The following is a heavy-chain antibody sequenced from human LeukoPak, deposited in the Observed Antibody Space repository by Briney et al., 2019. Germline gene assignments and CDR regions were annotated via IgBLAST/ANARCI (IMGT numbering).Heavy chain of an antibody. CDR3: ATDSGYSYGRYYYYAMDV. D-gene: IGHD5-18*01. CDR2: IIPIFGTA. Sequence: ASVKVSCKASGGTFSSYAISWVRQAPGQGLEWMGGIIPIFGTANYAQKFQGRVTITADESTSTAYMELSSLRSEDTAVYYCATDSGYSYGRYYYYAMDVWGQGTTVTVSS. CDR1: GGTFSSYA. V-gene: IGHV1-69*13. J-gene: IGHJ6*02.